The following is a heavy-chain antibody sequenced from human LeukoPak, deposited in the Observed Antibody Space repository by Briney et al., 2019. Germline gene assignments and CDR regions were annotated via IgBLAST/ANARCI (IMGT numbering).Heavy chain of an antibody. CDR1: GRTFRTYS. CDR2: IIPIFGTP. CDR3: ARVDRYHFYLDV. J-gene: IGHJ6*03. V-gene: IGHV1-69*05. Sequence: SVKVSCTASGRTFRTYSVTWVRQAPGQGLEWMGGIIPIFGTPNYAQKFQGRVKVTTDDATGTAYMELSSLMSEDTAIYYCARVDRYHFYLDVWGKGTPVTVSS.